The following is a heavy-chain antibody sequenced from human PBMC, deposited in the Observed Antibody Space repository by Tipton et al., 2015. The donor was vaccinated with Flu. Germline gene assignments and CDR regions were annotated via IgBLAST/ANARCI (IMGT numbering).Heavy chain of an antibody. Sequence: TLSLTCTVSGGSISSSSHYWGWIRQHPGKGLEWIGYIYHTGPTYYNPSLKSRLIISLDTSKNQFSLKLSSVTAADTAVYYCARDFSHGFDIWGQGTMVTVSS. D-gene: IGHD3-3*01. J-gene: IGHJ3*02. V-gene: IGHV4-31*03. CDR3: ARDFSHGFDI. CDR1: GGSISSSSHY. CDR2: IYHTGPT.